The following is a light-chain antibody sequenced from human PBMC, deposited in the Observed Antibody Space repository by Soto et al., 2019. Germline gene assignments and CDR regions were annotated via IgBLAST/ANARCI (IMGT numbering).Light chain of an antibody. J-gene: IGKJ2*01. V-gene: IGKV1-5*03. Sequence: DIQMTQSPSTLSASVGDRVTITCRASLSIDRWLAWYQQKPGKAPKLLIYRASSLESGVPSRFSGSGSGTEFTLTISSLQPDDFTTYYCQQYKTYTYTFAQGTKLEIK. CDR2: RAS. CDR3: QQYKTYTYT. CDR1: LSIDRW.